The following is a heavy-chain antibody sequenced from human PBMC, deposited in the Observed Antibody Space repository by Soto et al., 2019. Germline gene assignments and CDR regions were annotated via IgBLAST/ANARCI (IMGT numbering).Heavy chain of an antibody. D-gene: IGHD3-10*01. V-gene: IGHV4-30-2*01. CDR3: ARSDYYGSGKPGNAFDI. J-gene: IGHJ3*02. CDR2: IYHSGST. CDR1: GGSISSGVYS. Sequence: LSETLSLTFAVPGGSISSGVYSWSWIRQPPGKGLEWIGYIYHSGSTYYNPSLKSRVTISVDRSKNQFSLKLSSVTAADTAVYYCARSDYYGSGKPGNAFDIWGQGTMVTVSS.